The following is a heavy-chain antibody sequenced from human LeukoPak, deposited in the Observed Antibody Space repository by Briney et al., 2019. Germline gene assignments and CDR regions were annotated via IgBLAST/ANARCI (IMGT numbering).Heavy chain of an antibody. CDR1: GYSFTNYL. J-gene: IGHJ3*01. CDR2: IYPGDSDT. Sequence: GESLKISCKGSGYSFTNYLIGWVRQMPGKGLEWMGIIYPGDSDTRYSPSFQGQVTISVDKSISTAYLQWSSLKASDTAMYYCARPRGSSAAGYVFDVWGQGTMVIVSP. V-gene: IGHV5-51*01. CDR3: ARPRGSSAAGYVFDV. D-gene: IGHD2-2*01.